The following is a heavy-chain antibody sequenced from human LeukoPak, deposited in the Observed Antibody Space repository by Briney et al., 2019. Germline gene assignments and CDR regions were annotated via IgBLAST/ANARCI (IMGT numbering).Heavy chain of an antibody. CDR2: IYYSGST. V-gene: IGHV4-39*01. D-gene: IGHD3-16*01. CDR1: GGSISSSGYS. J-gene: IGHJ6*02. Sequence: SETLSLTCTVSGGSISSSGYSWGWIRQPPGKGLEWIGSIYYSGSTYYNPSLKSLVTISVDASKNQCSLKRSSVTAAVTAVSFCARRLDYYYGMDVWGQGTTVTVSS. CDR3: ARRLDYYYGMDV.